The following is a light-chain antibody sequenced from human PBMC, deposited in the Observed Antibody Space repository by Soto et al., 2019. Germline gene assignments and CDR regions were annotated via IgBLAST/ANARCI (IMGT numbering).Light chain of an antibody. CDR3: QQYGSSPLT. V-gene: IGKV3-20*01. Sequence: VLAQSGDTLSISPGERPTLSCRATKSVSSNYLAWYQQKPGQAPKVLIYRASSRATGIPARFSGSGSGTDFTLTISRLEPEDFAVYYCQQYGSSPLTFGGGTKVDIK. CDR1: KSVSSNY. CDR2: RAS. J-gene: IGKJ4*01.